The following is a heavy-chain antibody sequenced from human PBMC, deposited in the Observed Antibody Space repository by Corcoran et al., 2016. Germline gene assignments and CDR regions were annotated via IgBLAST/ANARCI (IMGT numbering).Heavy chain of an antibody. CDR1: GYTFTSYV. CDR3: ARVPVVPAAQAYDYYGMDV. Sequence: QVQLVPSGAEVKKPGASVKVSCKASGYTFTSYVISWVRQAPGQGLEWLGWISAYNGNTNYAQKLQGRVTMTTDTSTSTAYMELRSLRSDDTAVYYWARVPVVPAAQAYDYYGMDVWGQGTTVTVSS. D-gene: IGHD2-2*01. CDR2: ISAYNGNT. V-gene: IGHV1-18*01. J-gene: IGHJ6*02.